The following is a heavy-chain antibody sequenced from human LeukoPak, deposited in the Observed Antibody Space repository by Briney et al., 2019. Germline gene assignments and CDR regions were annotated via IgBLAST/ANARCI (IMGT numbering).Heavy chain of an antibody. CDR2: VFYSGTT. D-gene: IGHD3-3*01. J-gene: IGHJ4*02. V-gene: IGHV4-39*01. CDR1: GGPISSNNYY. Sequence: SETLSLTCTVSGGPISSNNYYWGWIRQPPGKGLEWIGSVFYSGTTYYNPSLKSRVTISVDTSKNQFSLNLTSVTAADTAIYYCARQWSTFWSGYWGQGTLVTVSS. CDR3: ARQWSTFWSGY.